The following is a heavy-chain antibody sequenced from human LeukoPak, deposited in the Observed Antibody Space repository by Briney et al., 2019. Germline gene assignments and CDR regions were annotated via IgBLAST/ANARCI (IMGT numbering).Heavy chain of an antibody. V-gene: IGHV1-18*01. CDR3: ARDSYYYDSSGYRWFDP. Sequence: ASVKVSCKASGYTFTSYGISWVRQAPGQGLEWMGWISAYNGNTNYAQKLQGRVTMTTDTSTSTAYMELRSLRSDDTAVYCCARDSYYYDSSGYRWFDPWGQGTLVTVSS. CDR2: ISAYNGNT. J-gene: IGHJ5*02. CDR1: GYTFTSYG. D-gene: IGHD3-22*01.